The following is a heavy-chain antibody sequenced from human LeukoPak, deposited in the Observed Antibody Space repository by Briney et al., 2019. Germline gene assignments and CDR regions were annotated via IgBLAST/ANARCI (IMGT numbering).Heavy chain of an antibody. CDR3: ARNYDSSGYTSVLDASDI. V-gene: IGHV5-51*01. CDR1: GYSFTSYW. D-gene: IGHD3-22*01. Sequence: GESLKISCKGSGYSFTSYWIGWVRQMPGKGLEWMGIFYTGDSDTRYSPSFQGQVTISAAKSISNAYLRWSSLKASDTAMYYCARNYDSSGYTSVLDASDIWGQGTMVIVSS. J-gene: IGHJ3*02. CDR2: FYTGDSDT.